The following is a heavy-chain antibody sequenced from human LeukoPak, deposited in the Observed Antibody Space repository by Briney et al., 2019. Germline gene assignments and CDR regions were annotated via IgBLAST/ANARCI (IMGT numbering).Heavy chain of an antibody. D-gene: IGHD3-22*01. CDR3: AKEEYYDSSGYYSSWFDP. CDR2: ISGSGGST. CDR1: GFTFSSYA. Sequence: SGGSLRLSCAASGFTFSSYALSWVRQAPGKGLEWVSAISGSGGSTYYADSVKGRFTISRDNSKNTLYLQMNSLRAEDTAVYYCAKEEYYDSSGYYSSWFDPWGQGTLVTVSS. V-gene: IGHV3-23*01. J-gene: IGHJ5*02.